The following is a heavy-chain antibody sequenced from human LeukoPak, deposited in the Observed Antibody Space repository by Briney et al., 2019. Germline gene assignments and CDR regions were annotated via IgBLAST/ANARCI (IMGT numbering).Heavy chain of an antibody. CDR2: INPSGGST. CDR1: GYTFTSYY. Sequence: ASVKVSCKASGYTFTSYYMHWVRQAPGQGPEWMGIINPSGGSTSYAQKFQGRVTMTRDTSTSTVYMELSSLGSEDTAVYYCARVVGITGTTDYWGQGTLVTVSS. D-gene: IGHD1-7*01. J-gene: IGHJ4*02. CDR3: ARVVGITGTTDY. V-gene: IGHV1-46*01.